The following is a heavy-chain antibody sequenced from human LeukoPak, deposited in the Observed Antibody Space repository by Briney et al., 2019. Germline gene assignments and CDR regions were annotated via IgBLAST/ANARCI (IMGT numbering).Heavy chain of an antibody. CDR1: GFTFSSYG. Sequence: PGGSLRLSCAVSGFTFSSYGMHWVRQAPGKGLEWVAFIRYDGSNKYYADSVKGRFTISRDNSKNTLYLQMNSPRAEDTAVYYCAKDYYDSSGLFDYWGQGTLVTVSS. D-gene: IGHD3-22*01. CDR2: IRYDGSNK. V-gene: IGHV3-30*02. CDR3: AKDYYDSSGLFDY. J-gene: IGHJ4*02.